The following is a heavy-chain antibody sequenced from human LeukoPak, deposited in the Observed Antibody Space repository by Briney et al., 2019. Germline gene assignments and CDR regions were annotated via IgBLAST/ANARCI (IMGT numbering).Heavy chain of an antibody. CDR1: GGSISSYY. J-gene: IGHJ5*02. CDR2: IYYSGST. Sequence: SETLSLTCTVSGGSISSYYWSWIRQPPGKGLEWIGYIYYSGSTYYNPSLKSRVTISVDTSKNQFSLKLSSVTAADTAVYYCARTPYYDFWSGPQPAWFDPWGQGTLVTVSS. D-gene: IGHD3-3*01. CDR3: ARTPYYDFWSGPQPAWFDP. V-gene: IGHV4-59*08.